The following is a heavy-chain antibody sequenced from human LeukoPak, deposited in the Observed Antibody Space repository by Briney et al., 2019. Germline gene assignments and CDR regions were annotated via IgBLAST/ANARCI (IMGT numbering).Heavy chain of an antibody. CDR2: IYHSGST. CDR3: ARTYYYDSSGYYPHYGMDV. J-gene: IGHJ6*02. V-gene: IGHV4-30-2*01. Sequence: PSETLSLTCAVYGGSFSGYYWSWIRQPPGKGLEWIGYIYHSGSTYYNPSLKSRVTISVDRSKNQFSLKLSSVTAADTAVYYCARTYYYDSSGYYPHYGMDVWGQGTTVTVSS. CDR1: GGSFSGYY. D-gene: IGHD3-22*01.